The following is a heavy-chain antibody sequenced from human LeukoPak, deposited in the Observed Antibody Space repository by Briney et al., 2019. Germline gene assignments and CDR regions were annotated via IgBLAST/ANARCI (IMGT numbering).Heavy chain of an antibody. Sequence: GGSLRLSCAASGFTFSSYAMSWVRQAPGKGLEWVSAISGSGGSTYYADSVKGRFTISRDNSKNTLYLQMNSLRAEDTAVYYCAKARALYYDILTALDYWGQGTLVTVSS. CDR2: ISGSGGST. CDR1: GFTFSSYA. V-gene: IGHV3-23*01. D-gene: IGHD3-9*01. J-gene: IGHJ4*02. CDR3: AKARALYYDILTALDY.